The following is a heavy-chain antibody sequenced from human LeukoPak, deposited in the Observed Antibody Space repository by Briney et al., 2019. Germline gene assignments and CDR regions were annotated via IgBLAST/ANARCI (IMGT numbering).Heavy chain of an antibody. J-gene: IGHJ4*02. CDR1: GGSISSYY. CDR2: INHSGST. Sequence: SETLSLTCTVSGGSISSYYWSWIRQPPGKGLEWIGEINHSGSTNYNPSLKSRVTISVDTSKNQFSMKLSSVTAADTAVYYCARGRWRWLQFAQFDYWGQGTLVTVSS. V-gene: IGHV4-34*01. CDR3: ARGRWRWLQFAQFDY. D-gene: IGHD5-24*01.